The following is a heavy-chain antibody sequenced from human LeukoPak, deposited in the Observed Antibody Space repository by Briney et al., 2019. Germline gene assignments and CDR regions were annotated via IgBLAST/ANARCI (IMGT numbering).Heavy chain of an antibody. CDR1: GGSISGYY. V-gene: IGHV4-59*01. Sequence: SETLSPTCSVSGGSISGYYWTWVQQPPGKGLEWIGQIHYSGRADYNPSLKSRITMSVDTSRNQISLKLSSVTAADTAIYYCVRFGVNYDMDVWGQGTTVTVFS. D-gene: IGHD3-16*01. CDR3: VRFGVNYDMDV. J-gene: IGHJ6*02. CDR2: IHYSGRA.